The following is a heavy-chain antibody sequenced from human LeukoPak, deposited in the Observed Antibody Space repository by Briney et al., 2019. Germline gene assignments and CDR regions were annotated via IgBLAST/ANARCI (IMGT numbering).Heavy chain of an antibody. CDR2: ISYDGSNK. CDR3: AKDLYAALRDGYNYLRPDY. J-gene: IGHJ4*02. Sequence: GGSLRLSCAASGFTFSTYGMYWVRQAPGKGLEWVAVISYDGSNKYYADSVKGRFTISRDNSKNTLYLQMNSLRAEDTAVYYCAKDLYAALRDGYNYLRPDYWGQGTLVTVSS. V-gene: IGHV3-30*18. D-gene: IGHD5-24*01. CDR1: GFTFSTYG.